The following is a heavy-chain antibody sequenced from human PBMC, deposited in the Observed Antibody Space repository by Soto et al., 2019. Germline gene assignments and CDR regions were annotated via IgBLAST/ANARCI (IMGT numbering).Heavy chain of an antibody. CDR2: IYYSGST. J-gene: IGHJ5*02. D-gene: IGHD2-2*01. CDR1: GGSIRSYY. V-gene: IGHV4-59*12. Sequence: SETLSLTCPVSGGSIRSYYWSWIRQPPGKGLEWIGYIYYSGSTNYNPSLKSRVTISVDRSKNQFSLKLSSVTAADTAVYYCARVPDRWGQGTLVTVSS. CDR3: ARVPDR.